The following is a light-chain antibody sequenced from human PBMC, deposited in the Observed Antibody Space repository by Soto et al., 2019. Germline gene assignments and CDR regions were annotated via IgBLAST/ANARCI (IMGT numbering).Light chain of an antibody. CDR2: AAS. V-gene: IGKV1D-12*01. Sequence: DIQLTHSPPLVLASVGHGVPITCRGSRGFRMWLAWYQQNPGKAPKLLIYAASILQIGVPSRFSGSGSWTDFTLTITSLQPEDFATYYCQQAHSFPYTFGQGTKLRIK. CDR1: RGFRMW. J-gene: IGKJ2*01. CDR3: QQAHSFPYT.